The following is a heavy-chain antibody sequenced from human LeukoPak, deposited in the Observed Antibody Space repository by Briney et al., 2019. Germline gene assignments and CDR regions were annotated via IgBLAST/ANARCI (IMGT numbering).Heavy chain of an antibody. J-gene: IGHJ4*02. V-gene: IGHV3-11*04. CDR2: ISSSGSTI. D-gene: IGHD3-22*01. CDR3: ASLSYDSSGYVLF. Sequence: GGSLRLSCAASGFTFSDYYMSWIRQAPGKGLEWVSYISSSGSTIYYADSVKGRFTISRDNAKNSLYLQLNSLRAEDTAVYYCASLSYDSSGYVLFWGQGTLVTVSS. CDR1: GFTFSDYY.